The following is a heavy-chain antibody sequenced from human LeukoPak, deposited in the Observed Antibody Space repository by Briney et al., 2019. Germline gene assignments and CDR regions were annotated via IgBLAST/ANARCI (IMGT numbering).Heavy chain of an antibody. J-gene: IGHJ4*02. D-gene: IGHD3-10*01. Sequence: GRSLRLSCAASGFTFSNYAMHWIRQAPGKGLEWVAVISYDGNNKYYADSVKGRFTISRDDSKNTLYLEMNSLRSEDTAVYYCARITNLGPHYWGQGTLVTVSS. CDR1: GFTFSNYA. V-gene: IGHV3-30-3*01. CDR2: ISYDGNNK. CDR3: ARITNLGPHY.